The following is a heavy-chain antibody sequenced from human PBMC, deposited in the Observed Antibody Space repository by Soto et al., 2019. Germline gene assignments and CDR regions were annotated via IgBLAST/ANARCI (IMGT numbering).Heavy chain of an antibody. V-gene: IGHV1-69*12. CDR1: GGTFSSYA. Sequence: QVQLVQSGAEVKKPGSSVKVSCKASGGTFSSYAISWVRQAPGQGLEWMGGIIPIFGTANYAQKFQGRVTITADESTGTAYMELSSLRSEDTAVYYCARATAARNYYYYYGMDVWGQGTTVTVSS. D-gene: IGHD6-6*01. J-gene: IGHJ6*02. CDR2: IIPIFGTA. CDR3: ARATAARNYYYYYGMDV.